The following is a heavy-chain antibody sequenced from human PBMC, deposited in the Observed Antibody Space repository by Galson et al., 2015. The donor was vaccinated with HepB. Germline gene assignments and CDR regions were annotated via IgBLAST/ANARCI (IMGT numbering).Heavy chain of an antibody. Sequence: SLRHSCAASGFPFNNAWMTWVRQAPGMGLEWVGRIKSKTDGETTDYAAPVKGRFTISRDDSKNRLHLQMNSLKTEDTAVYYCTTDVYYSTYWSWLDPWGQGTLVTVSS. V-gene: IGHV3-15*01. CDR2: IKSKTDGETT. CDR3: TTDVYYSTYWSWLDP. D-gene: IGHD2-8*02. CDR1: GFPFNNAW. J-gene: IGHJ5*02.